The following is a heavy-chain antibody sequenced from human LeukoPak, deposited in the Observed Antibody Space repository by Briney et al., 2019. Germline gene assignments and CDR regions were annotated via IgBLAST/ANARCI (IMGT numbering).Heavy chain of an antibody. CDR2: IYTSGST. V-gene: IGHV4-61*02. CDR3: ARDTSGHAWFDP. D-gene: IGHD5-12*01. CDR1: GGSISSGSYY. Sequence: SETLSLTCTVSGGSISSGSYYWSWIRQPAGKGLEWIGRIYTSGSTNYNPSLKSRVTISVDTSKNQFSLKLSSVTAADTAVYYCARDTSGHAWFDPWGQGTLVTVSS. J-gene: IGHJ5*02.